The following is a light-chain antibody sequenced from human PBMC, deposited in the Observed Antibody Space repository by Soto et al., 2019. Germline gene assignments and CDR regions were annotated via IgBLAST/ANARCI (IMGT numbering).Light chain of an antibody. CDR2: GAS. Sequence: EIVLTQAPGTLSLSPGERATLSCRASMSVSSSYLAWYQQKPGQAPRLRICGASSRATGIPDRFSGSGSGTDFTLTISRLEPEDFAVYYCQQYGSSPPYTFGQGTKVDIK. CDR1: MSVSSSY. V-gene: IGKV3-20*01. CDR3: QQYGSSPPYT. J-gene: IGKJ2*01.